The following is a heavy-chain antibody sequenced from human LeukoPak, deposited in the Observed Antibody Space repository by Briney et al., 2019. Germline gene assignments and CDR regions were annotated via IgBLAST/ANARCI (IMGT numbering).Heavy chain of an antibody. D-gene: IGHD3-16*02. CDR2: INAGNGNT. V-gene: IGHV1-3*01. CDR1: GYTFTSYA. J-gene: IGHJ4*02. Sequence: ASVRVSCKASGYTFTSYAMHWVRQAPGQRLEWMGWINAGNGNTKYSQKFQGRVTITRDTSASTAYMELSSLRSEDTAVYYCARAPLGMITFGGVIVAPFDYWGQGTLVTVSS. CDR3: ARAPLGMITFGGVIVAPFDY.